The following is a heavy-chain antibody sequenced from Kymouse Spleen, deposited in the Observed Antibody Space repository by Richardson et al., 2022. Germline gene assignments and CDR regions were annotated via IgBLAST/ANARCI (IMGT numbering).Heavy chain of an antibody. Sequence: EVQLVESGGGLVQPGGSLRLSCAASGFTFSSYAMSWVRQAPGKGLEWVSAISGSGGSTYYADSVKGRFTISRDNSKNTLYLQMNSLRAEDTAVYYCAKAVITMVRGVNLYYFDYWGQGTLVTVSS. CDR2: ISGSGGST. V-gene: IGHV3-23*04. J-gene: IGHJ4*02. D-gene: IGHD3-10*01. CDR3: AKAVITMVRGVNLYYFDY. CDR1: GFTFSSYA.